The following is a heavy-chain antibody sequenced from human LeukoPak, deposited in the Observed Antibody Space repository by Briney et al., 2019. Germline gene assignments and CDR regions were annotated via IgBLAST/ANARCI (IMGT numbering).Heavy chain of an antibody. Sequence: GGSLRLSCAASGFTFSSYGMHWVRQAPGKGLEWVAVISYDGSNKYYADSVKGRFTISRDNSKNTLYLQMNSLRAEDTAVYYCAKAGIPGRVPAANAFDIWGQGTMVTVSS. CDR2: ISYDGSNK. D-gene: IGHD2-2*01. V-gene: IGHV3-30*18. J-gene: IGHJ3*02. CDR1: GFTFSSYG. CDR3: AKAGIPGRVPAANAFDI.